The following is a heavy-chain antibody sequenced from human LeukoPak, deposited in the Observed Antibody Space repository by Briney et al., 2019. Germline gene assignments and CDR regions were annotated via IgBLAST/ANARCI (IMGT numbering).Heavy chain of an antibody. V-gene: IGHV3-23*01. CDR2: ISGSGNSI. J-gene: IGHJ4*02. D-gene: IGHD3-16*02. Sequence: LSLTCTVSGGSISSGGYYWSWIRQHPGKGLEWVSGISGSGNSIYYADSVRGRFTISRDNSKNTLYLQMNSLRAEDTAVYYCAKVRLHDYVWGSYRPLDHWGQGTLVTVSS. CDR3: AKVRLHDYVWGSYRPLDH. CDR1: GGSISSGGYY.